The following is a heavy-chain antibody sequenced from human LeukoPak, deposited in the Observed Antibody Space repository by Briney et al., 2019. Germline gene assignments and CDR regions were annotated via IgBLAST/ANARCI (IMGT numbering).Heavy chain of an antibody. Sequence: GGPLRLPCAASGFTLSSYWMSCVRRAPGKGREGVANIKQCGSEKYYVDSVKGRFTISRDNAKNSLYLQMNSLRAEDTAVYYCARGRRDSSGWYSLHESVAYMDVWGKGTTVTVSS. CDR1: GFTLSSYW. CDR2: IKQCGSEK. D-gene: IGHD6-19*01. J-gene: IGHJ6*03. V-gene: IGHV3-7*01. CDR3: ARGRRDSSGWYSLHESVAYMDV.